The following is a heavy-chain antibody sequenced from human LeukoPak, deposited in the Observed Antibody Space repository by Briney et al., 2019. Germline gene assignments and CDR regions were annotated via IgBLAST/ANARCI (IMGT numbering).Heavy chain of an antibody. Sequence: QPGGSLRLSCAASGFTFSSYTMNWVRQAPGKGLEWVSYITSSGSTVYYADSVKGRFTISRDNAKNSLYLQMQSPTAEDTAVYFCARVGSSSKYYYYMDVWGKGTTVTVS. CDR1: GFTFSSYT. CDR3: ARVGSSSKYYYYMDV. V-gene: IGHV3-48*04. D-gene: IGHD3-10*01. CDR2: ITSSGSTV. J-gene: IGHJ6*03.